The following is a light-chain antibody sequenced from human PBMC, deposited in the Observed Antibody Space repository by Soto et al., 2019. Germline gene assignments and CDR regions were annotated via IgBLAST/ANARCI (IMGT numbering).Light chain of an antibody. V-gene: IGKV1-8*01. J-gene: IGKJ1*01. Sequence: AIRMTQSPSSFSASTGDRVSITCRATQDIGTYLAWYQQIPGKATKLLIYDASTLQTGVPSRFSGSGSGTDFTLTISYLQSEDFGTYYCQNYDNWPPTWTFGQGTKVDSK. CDR3: QNYDNWPPTWT. CDR2: DAS. CDR1: QDIGTY.